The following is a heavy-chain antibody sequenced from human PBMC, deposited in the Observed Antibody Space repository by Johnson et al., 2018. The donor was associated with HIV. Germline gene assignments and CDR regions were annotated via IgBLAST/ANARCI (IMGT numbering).Heavy chain of an antibody. CDR2: MTDRSDTT. CDR3: TKCEYNSDAFDI. J-gene: IGHJ3*02. Sequence: EKLVESGGNLVQPGGSLRLSCAASGFDFSIFAMHWVRQPPGKGLEWVSGMTDRSDTTYYADSVRGRFTVSRDNAKNTLYLQMSSLRAENTAIYYCTKCEYNSDAFDIWVQGTMVSVSS. D-gene: IGHD5-12*01. CDR1: GFDFSIFA. V-gene: IGHV3-23*04.